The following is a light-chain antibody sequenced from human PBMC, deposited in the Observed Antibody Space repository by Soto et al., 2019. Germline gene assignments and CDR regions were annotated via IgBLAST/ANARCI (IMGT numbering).Light chain of an antibody. CDR2: GAS. J-gene: IGKJ3*01. CDR1: QSVSSSY. CDR3: QQYGRSPFT. V-gene: IGKV3-20*01. Sequence: EIVLKQSPGTLSLSPGERATISCRASQSVSSSYLAWYQKKPGQAPRLLINGASSRATGIPGRFSGSGSGTDFTLTISRLEPEDFAVYYCQQYGRSPFTFGPGTKVDIK.